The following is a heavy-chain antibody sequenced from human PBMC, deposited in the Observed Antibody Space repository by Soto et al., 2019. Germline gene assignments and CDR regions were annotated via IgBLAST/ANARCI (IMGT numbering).Heavy chain of an antibody. D-gene: IGHD1-7*01. J-gene: IGHJ5*02. V-gene: IGHV4-59*12. CDR3: AKDPGYNWNYPLPKP. CDR1: GGSISSYY. CDR2: IYYSGST. Sequence: PSETLSLTCTFSGGSISSYYWSWIRQPPGKGLEWIGYIYYSGSTNYNPSLKSRVTISVDNSKNTLYLQMNSLRDEDTAVYYCAKDPGYNWNYPLPKPWGQGTLVTVSS.